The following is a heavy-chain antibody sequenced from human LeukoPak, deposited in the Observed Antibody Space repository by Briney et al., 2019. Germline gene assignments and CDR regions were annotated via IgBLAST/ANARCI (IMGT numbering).Heavy chain of an antibody. Sequence: SETLSLTCAVYGVSFSGYYWIWIRQPPGKGLEWIGEINHSGSTNYNPSLKSRVTISVDTSKNQFSLKLSSVTAADTAVYYCARGGGSSSSALDYWGQGTLVTVSS. CDR2: INHSGST. CDR3: ARGGGSSSSALDY. J-gene: IGHJ4*02. V-gene: IGHV4-34*01. D-gene: IGHD6-6*01. CDR1: GVSFSGYY.